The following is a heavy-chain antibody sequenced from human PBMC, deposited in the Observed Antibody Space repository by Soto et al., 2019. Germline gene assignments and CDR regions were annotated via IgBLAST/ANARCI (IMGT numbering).Heavy chain of an antibody. Sequence: SVKVCFKCSGYAFSSYAISWVRQAPGQGLEWMGGIIPIFGTANYSQKFQGRVTITADESTSTAYMELSSLRSEDTAVYYCARAPGDSSGYDDWAQGTLVTFSS. CDR3: ARAPGDSSGYDD. J-gene: IGHJ4*02. CDR1: GYAFSSYA. D-gene: IGHD3-22*01. V-gene: IGHV1-69*13. CDR2: IIPIFGTA.